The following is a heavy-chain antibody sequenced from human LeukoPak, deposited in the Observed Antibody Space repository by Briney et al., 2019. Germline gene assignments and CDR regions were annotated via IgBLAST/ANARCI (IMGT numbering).Heavy chain of an antibody. CDR3: ARGFGYSYGSRYYYYGMDV. D-gene: IGHD5-18*01. CDR2: INHSGST. CDR1: GGSFSGYY. J-gene: IGHJ6*04. V-gene: IGHV4-34*01. Sequence: SETLSLTCAVYGGSFSGYYWSWIRQPPGKGLEWIGEINHSGSTNYNPSLKSRVTISVDTSKNQFSLKLSSVIAADTAVYYCARGFGYSYGSRYYYYGMDVWGKGTTVTVSS.